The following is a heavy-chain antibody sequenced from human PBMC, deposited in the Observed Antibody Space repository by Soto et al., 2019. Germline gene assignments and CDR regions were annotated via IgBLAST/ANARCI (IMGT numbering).Heavy chain of an antibody. V-gene: IGHV1-8*01. Sequence: GASVKVSCKASGYTFTSYDINWVRQATGQGLEWMGWMNPNSGNTGYAQKFQGRVTMTRNTSISTAYMEPSSLRSEDTAVYYCASLMLGKVVREIWGQGTMVTVPS. J-gene: IGHJ3*02. D-gene: IGHD3-10*01. CDR1: GYTFTSYD. CDR3: ASLMLGKVVREI. CDR2: MNPNSGNT.